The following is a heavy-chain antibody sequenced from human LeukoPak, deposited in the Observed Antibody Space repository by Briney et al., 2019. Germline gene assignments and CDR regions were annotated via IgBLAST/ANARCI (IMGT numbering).Heavy chain of an antibody. Sequence: ASVKVSCKASGYTFTSYKMHWVRQAPGQGPEWMGIITPRDSSTGYAQKFQGRVTMTTDTSTSTAHMELRSLRYDDTAVYYCARDGRFAAYEPDYWGQGTLVTVSS. V-gene: IGHV1-46*01. J-gene: IGHJ4*02. CDR3: ARDGRFAAYEPDY. D-gene: IGHD1-26*01. CDR2: ITPRDSST. CDR1: GYTFTSYK.